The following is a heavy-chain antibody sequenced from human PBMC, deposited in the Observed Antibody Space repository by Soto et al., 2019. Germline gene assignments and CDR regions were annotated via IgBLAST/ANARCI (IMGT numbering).Heavy chain of an antibody. D-gene: IGHD6-6*01. J-gene: IGHJ4*02. Sequence: GWSLRLSCAASGFTFSSYWMSLVRQAPGKGLEWVANIKQDGSEKYYVDSVKGRFTISRDNAKKSLYLQMNSLRAEETAVYYCAREVASHWSIADRPTEYWGKGTLVTVSS. CDR1: GFTFSSYW. V-gene: IGHV3-7*01. CDR3: AREVASHWSIADRPTEY. CDR2: IKQDGSEK.